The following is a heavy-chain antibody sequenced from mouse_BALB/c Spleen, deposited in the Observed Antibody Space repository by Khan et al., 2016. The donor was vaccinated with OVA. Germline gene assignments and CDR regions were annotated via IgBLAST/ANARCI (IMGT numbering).Heavy chain of an antibody. D-gene: IGHD4-1*01. Sequence: EVQLQESGPGLVKPSQSLSLTCTVTGYSITRDYAWNWIRQFPGNKLEWMGYISNSGSTTYNPSLKSRISITRDTSKNRFFRKLNSVTTEDTATYYCSSELGRYYAMDYCGQAPSVTVSS. J-gene: IGHJ4*01. CDR1: GYSITRDYA. V-gene: IGHV3-2*02. CDR2: ISNSGST. CDR3: SSELGRYYAMDY.